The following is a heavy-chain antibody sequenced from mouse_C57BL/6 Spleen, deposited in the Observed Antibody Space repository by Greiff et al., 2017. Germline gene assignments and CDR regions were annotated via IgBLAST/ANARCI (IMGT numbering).Heavy chain of an antibody. CDR3: ARGDYGSSFPDY. Sequence: QVQLQQPGAELVKPGASVKLSCKASGYTFTSYWMHWVKQRPGRGLEWIGNINPSNGGTNYNEKFKSKATLTVDKSSSTAYMQLSSLTSEDSAVYYCARGDYGSSFPDYWGQGTTLTVSS. D-gene: IGHD1-1*01. V-gene: IGHV1-53*01. CDR2: INPSNGGT. CDR1: GYTFTSYW. J-gene: IGHJ2*01.